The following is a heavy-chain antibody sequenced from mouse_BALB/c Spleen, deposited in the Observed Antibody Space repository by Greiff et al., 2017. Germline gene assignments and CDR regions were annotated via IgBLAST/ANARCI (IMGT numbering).Heavy chain of an antibody. J-gene: IGHJ2*01. CDR1: GYSITSDYA. CDR3: ARRLLLFDY. Sequence: EVQLQQSGPGLVKPSQSLSLTCTVTGYSITSDYAWNWIRQFPGNKLEWMGYISYSGSTSYNPSLKSRISITRDTSKNQFFLQLNSVTTEDTATYYCARRLLLFDYWGQGTTLTVSS. D-gene: IGHD2-3*01. CDR2: ISYSGST. V-gene: IGHV3-2*02.